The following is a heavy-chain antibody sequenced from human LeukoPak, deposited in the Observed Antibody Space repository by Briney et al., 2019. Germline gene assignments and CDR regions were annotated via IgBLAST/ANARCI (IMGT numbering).Heavy chain of an antibody. CDR1: GFTFSSDA. J-gene: IGHJ6*03. CDR2: ISGSGGNT. CDR3: AKSIRAYYYMDV. V-gene: IGHV3-23*01. Sequence: PGGSLRLSCAASGFTFSSDAMTWVRQAPGKGLEWVSAISGSGGNTNYADSVKGRFNISRDNSKNTLYLQMTSLRAEATAVYYCAKSIRAYYYMDVWGKGTTVTVSS.